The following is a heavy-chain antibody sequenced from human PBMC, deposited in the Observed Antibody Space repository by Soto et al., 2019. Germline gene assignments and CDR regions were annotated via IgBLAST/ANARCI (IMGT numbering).Heavy chain of an antibody. CDR1: GYSISSGYY. Sequence: SETLSLTCAVSGYSISSGYYWGWIRQPPGKGLEWIGSIYHSGSTYYNPSLKSRVTISVDTSKNQFSLKLSSVTAADTAVYYCATPAPADYYYYGMDVWGQGTTVTVSS. J-gene: IGHJ6*02. CDR3: ATPAPADYYYYGMDV. CDR2: IYHSGST. V-gene: IGHV4-38-2*01. D-gene: IGHD2-2*01.